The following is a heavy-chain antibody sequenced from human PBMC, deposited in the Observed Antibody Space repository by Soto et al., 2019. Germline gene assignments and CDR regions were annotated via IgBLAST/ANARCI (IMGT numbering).Heavy chain of an antibody. V-gene: IGHV4-34*01. J-gene: IGHJ6*02. Sequence: XDTLSLTCAVYGWSFSGYYWHWIRQPPGKGLEWVGEINPFGSTNYNPSLKSRVTISVDPSKNQFSLRLSPVTAADTAVYYCVRPFSYVLDVWGQGTTVTVSS. CDR2: INPFGST. CDR1: GWSFSGYY. CDR3: VRPFSYVLDV.